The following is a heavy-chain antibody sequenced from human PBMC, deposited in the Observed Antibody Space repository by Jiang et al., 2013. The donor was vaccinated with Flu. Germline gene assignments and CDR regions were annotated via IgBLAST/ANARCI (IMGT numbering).Heavy chain of an antibody. CDR2: IDPSDSYT. CDR3: ARMDVGNYDSSGHFDY. J-gene: IGHJ4*02. CDR1: GYSFTSYW. D-gene: IGHD3-22*01. V-gene: IGHV5-10-1*01. Sequence: SCKGSGYSFTSYWISWVRRMPGKAWVDGRIDPSDSYTNYSPSFQGHVTISADKSISTAYLQWSSLKASDTAMYYCARMDVGNYDSSGHFDYWGQGTLVTVSS.